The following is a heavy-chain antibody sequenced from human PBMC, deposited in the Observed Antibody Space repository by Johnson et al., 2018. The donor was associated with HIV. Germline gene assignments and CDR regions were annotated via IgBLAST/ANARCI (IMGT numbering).Heavy chain of an antibody. CDR1: GFTFSSYA. CDR2: ISSDGSNK. D-gene: IGHD6-13*01. CDR3: AREQGQQLVPDAFDI. J-gene: IGHJ3*02. V-gene: IGHV3-30*04. Sequence: QVQLVESGGGLVQPGGSLRLSCAASGFTFSSYAMHWVRQAPGKGLEWVAVISSDGSNKYYADSVKGRFTISRDNSKNTLYLQMNSLRAEDTAVYYCAREQGQQLVPDAFDIWGQGTMVTVSS.